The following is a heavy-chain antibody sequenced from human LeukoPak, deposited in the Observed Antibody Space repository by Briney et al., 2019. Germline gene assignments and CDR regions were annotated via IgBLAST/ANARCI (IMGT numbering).Heavy chain of an antibody. Sequence: GGSLRLSCAASGFTFSSYAMSWVRQAPGKGLEWVSAISGSGGSTYYADSVKGRFTISRDNSKNTLYLQMNSLRAEDTAVYYCARDYKDYYGMDVWGQGTTVTVSS. CDR1: GFTFSSYA. CDR2: ISGSGGST. J-gene: IGHJ6*02. D-gene: IGHD5-24*01. V-gene: IGHV3-23*01. CDR3: ARDYKDYYGMDV.